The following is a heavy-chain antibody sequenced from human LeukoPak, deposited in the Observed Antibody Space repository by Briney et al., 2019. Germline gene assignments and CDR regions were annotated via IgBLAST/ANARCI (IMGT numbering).Heavy chain of an antibody. D-gene: IGHD3-22*01. CDR3: ARDSGDDSSGYYKYYFDY. V-gene: IGHV1-18*01. Sequence: ASVKVSCKASGYTFTSYGISWGRQAPGQGLEWMGWISAYNGNTNYAQKLQGRVTMTTDTSTSTAYMELRSLRSDDTAVYYCARDSGDDSSGYYKYYFDYWGQGTLVTVSS. CDR1: GYTFTSYG. CDR2: ISAYNGNT. J-gene: IGHJ4*02.